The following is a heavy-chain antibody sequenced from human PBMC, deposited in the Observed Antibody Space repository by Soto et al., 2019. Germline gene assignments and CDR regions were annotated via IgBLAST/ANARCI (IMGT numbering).Heavy chain of an antibody. J-gene: IGHJ5*02. CDR2: INAANGDT. D-gene: IGHD6-13*01. Sequence: QVQLVQSGTEVKKPGPSVKVSGKASEYTFTSYGIHWVRQAPGQRLEWMGWINAANGDTKYSPKFQGRVTITRDTSASTAYMELSSLISEDTAVYYCVRRHVSATGIDWFDPWGQGTLVTVSS. CDR1: EYTFTSYG. V-gene: IGHV1-3*01. CDR3: VRRHVSATGIDWFDP.